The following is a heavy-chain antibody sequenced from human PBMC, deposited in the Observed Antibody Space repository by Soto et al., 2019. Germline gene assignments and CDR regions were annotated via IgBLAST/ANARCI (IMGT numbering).Heavy chain of an antibody. V-gene: IGHV4-39*07. Sequence: ETXSLTCPVSGGSISSGGYYWSWIRQHPWKGLEWIGEIDHSGYTNYNPSLKSRVTISVDTSKNQFSLRLTSVTAADTAVYYCARVRDWFDPWGQGTLVTVSS. CDR1: GGSISSGGYY. D-gene: IGHD3-3*01. J-gene: IGHJ5*02. CDR3: ARVRDWFDP. CDR2: IDHSGYT.